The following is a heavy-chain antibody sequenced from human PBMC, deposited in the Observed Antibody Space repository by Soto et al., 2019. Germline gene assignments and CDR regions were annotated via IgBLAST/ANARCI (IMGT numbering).Heavy chain of an antibody. D-gene: IGHD3-16*01. Sequence: EVQLVESGGALVQPGGSLRLSCAASGFTLSSYWMHWVRQVPGEGLVWVSRIKTDGSSTSYADSVKGRFTISRDNAKNTMYLQMNNLGAEDTAVYYCARVGVGHYEFDYWGQGTLVTVSS. CDR3: ARVGVGHYEFDY. J-gene: IGHJ4*02. V-gene: IGHV3-74*01. CDR2: IKTDGSST. CDR1: GFTLSSYW.